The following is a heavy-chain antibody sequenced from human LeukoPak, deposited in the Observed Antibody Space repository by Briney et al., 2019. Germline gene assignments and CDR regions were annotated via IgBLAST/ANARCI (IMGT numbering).Heavy chain of an antibody. CDR2: IYYSGST. CDR1: GGSISSYY. Sequence: PSETLSLTCTVSGGSISSYYWSWIQQPPGKGLEWIGYIYYSGSTNYNPSLKSRVTISVDTSKNQFSLKLSSVTAADTAVYYCARWVSGGYSSGWYSVGTYFDYWGQGTLVTVSS. V-gene: IGHV4-59*01. J-gene: IGHJ4*02. CDR3: ARWVSGGYSSGWYSVGTYFDY. D-gene: IGHD6-19*01.